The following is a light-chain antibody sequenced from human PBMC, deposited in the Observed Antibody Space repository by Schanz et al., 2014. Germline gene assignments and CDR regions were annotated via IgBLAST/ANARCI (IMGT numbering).Light chain of an antibody. J-gene: IGKJ5*01. CDR3: QQCGSSPPIT. V-gene: IGKV3-20*01. Sequence: EIVMTQSPGTLSLSPGERATLSCRGSQSLNSNYLAWYQHKPGQAPRVLIYVSSNRATGIPARFSGSGSGTDFTLTISSLEPEDFAVYYCQQCGSSPPITFGQGTRLEIK. CDR2: VSS. CDR1: QSLNSNY.